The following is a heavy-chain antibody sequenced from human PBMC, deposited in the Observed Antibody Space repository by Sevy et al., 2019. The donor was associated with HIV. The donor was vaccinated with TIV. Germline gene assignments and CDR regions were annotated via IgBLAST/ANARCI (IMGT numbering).Heavy chain of an antibody. J-gene: IGHJ4*02. CDR1: GFTFDDYA. CDR2: ISWNSGSI. CDR3: AKGVGSGDGLYYFDY. D-gene: IGHD2-21*01. V-gene: IGHV3-9*01. Sequence: GGSLRLSCAASGFTFDDYAMHWVRQAPGKGLEWVSGISWNSGSIGYAYSVKGRFTISRDNAKNSLYLQMNSLRAEDTALYYCAKGVGSGDGLYYFDYWGQGTLVTVSS.